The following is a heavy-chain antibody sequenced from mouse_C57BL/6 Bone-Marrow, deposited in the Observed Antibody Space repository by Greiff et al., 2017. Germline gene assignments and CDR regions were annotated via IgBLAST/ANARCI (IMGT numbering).Heavy chain of an antibody. D-gene: IGHD1-1*01. V-gene: IGHV3-6*01. CDR1: GYSITSGYY. Sequence: EVQLVESGPGLVKPSQSLSLTCSVTGYSITSGYYWNWIRQFPGNKLEWMGYISYDGSNNYNPSLKNRISITRDTSKNQFFLKLNSVTTEDTATYDCARGRGYYYGSSYGFAYWGQGTLVTVSA. CDR3: ARGRGYYYGSSYGFAY. CDR2: ISYDGSN. J-gene: IGHJ3*01.